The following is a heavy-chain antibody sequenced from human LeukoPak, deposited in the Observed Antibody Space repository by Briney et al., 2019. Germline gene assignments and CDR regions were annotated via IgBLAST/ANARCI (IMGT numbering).Heavy chain of an antibody. J-gene: IGHJ6*02. D-gene: IGHD2-2*01. CDR1: GFTFSSYW. CDR3: ARGGICSSTSCALYYYYGMDV. Sequence: GGSLRLSCAASGFTFSSYWMSWVRQAPGKGLEWVAVISYDGSNKYYADSVKGRFTISRDNSKNTLYLQMNSLRAEDTAVYYCARGGICSSTSCALYYYYGMDVWGQGTTVTISS. V-gene: IGHV3-30*03. CDR2: ISYDGSNK.